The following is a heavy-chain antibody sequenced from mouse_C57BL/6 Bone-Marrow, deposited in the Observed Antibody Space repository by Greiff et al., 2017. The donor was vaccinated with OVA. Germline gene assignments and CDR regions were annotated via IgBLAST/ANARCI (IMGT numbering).Heavy chain of an antibody. CDR2: IWRGGST. D-gene: IGHD1-1*01. V-gene: IGHV2-5*01. Sequence: QVQLKESGPGLVQPSQSLSITCTVSGFSLTSYGVHWVRQSPGKGLEWLGVIWRGGSTDYNAAFMSRLSITKDNSKSQVFFKMTSLQADDTAIYYCAKTMYYYRSSYAMDYWGQGTSVTVSS. CDR1: GFSLTSYG. J-gene: IGHJ4*01. CDR3: AKTMYYYRSSYAMDY.